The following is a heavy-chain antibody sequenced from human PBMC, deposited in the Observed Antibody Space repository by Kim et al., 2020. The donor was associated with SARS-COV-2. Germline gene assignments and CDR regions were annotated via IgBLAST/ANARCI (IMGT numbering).Heavy chain of an antibody. J-gene: IGHJ4*02. CDR3: ARVGPWEGVATIEDY. D-gene: IGHD5-12*01. CDR2: ISAYNGNT. V-gene: IGHV1-18*01. Sequence: ASVKVSCKASGYTFTSYGISWVRQAPGQGLEWMGWISAYNGNTNYAQKLQGRVTMTTDTSTSTAYMELRSLRSDDTAVYYCARVGPWEGVATIEDYWGQGTLVTVSS. CDR1: GYTFTSYG.